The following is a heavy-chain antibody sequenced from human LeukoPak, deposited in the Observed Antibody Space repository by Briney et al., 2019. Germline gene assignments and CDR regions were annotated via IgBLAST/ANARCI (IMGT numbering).Heavy chain of an antibody. V-gene: IGHV1-69*13. D-gene: IGHD2-2*01. CDR1: GGTFSSYA. CDR3: ARQLKARPSVVVPAATLGY. CDR2: IIPNFGTA. Sequence: GASVKVSCKASGGTFSSYAISWVRQAPGQGLEWMGGIIPNFGTANYAQKFQGRVTITADESTSTAYMELSSLRSEDTAVYYCARQLKARPSVVVPAATLGYWGQGTLVTVSS. J-gene: IGHJ4*02.